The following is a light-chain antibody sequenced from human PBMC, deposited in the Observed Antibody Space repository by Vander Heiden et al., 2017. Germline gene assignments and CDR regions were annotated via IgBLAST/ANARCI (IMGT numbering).Light chain of an antibody. J-gene: IGKJ1*01. V-gene: IGKV2-24*01. Sequence: DIVMTQTPLSSPVTLGQPASISCRSSQSLVHRDGNTYLSWLQQWPCLPPRLLIYKISNRFSGVPDRPTRSGAPTDFTLRIIRVEVADLGVYYCSLSKQLPSTFSQGTKVEIK. CDR1: QSLVHRDGNTY. CDR2: KIS. CDR3: SLSKQLPST.